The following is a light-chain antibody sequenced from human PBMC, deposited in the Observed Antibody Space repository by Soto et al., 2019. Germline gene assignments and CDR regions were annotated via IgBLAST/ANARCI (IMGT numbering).Light chain of an antibody. CDR1: SSDVGGYNY. V-gene: IGLV2-14*03. CDR3: SSYTASITYV. Sequence: QSALTQPASVSGSPGQSITISCSGTSSDVGGYNYVSWYQQHPGKAPKLVIYDVSDRPSGISNRFSGSKSGNTASLTISGLQAEDEADYYCSSYTASITYVFGTGTKVT. J-gene: IGLJ1*01. CDR2: DVS.